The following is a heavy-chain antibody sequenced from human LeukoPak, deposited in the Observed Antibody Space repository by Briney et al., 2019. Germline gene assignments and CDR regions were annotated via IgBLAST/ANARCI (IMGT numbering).Heavy chain of an antibody. V-gene: IGHV4-39*01. CDR3: ARAGWAAVGVYYFDY. CDR1: GGSITSSSYY. Sequence: SETLSLTCTVSGGSITSSSYYWGWIRQPPGKGLEWIGSVYYSGSSYYNPSLKSPVTISVDTSKNQFSLKLSSVTAADTAVYYCARAGWAAVGVYYFDYWGQGSLVTVSS. D-gene: IGHD6-13*01. CDR2: VYYSGSS. J-gene: IGHJ4*02.